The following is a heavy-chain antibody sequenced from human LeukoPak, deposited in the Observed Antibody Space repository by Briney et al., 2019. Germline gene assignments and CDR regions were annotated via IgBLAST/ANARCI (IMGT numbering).Heavy chain of an antibody. Sequence: PSETLSLTCAVYGASFSDYYWSWTRQPPGKGLEWIGEINHSGNTIYNPSLKSRVTISVDTSKNQFSLRLSYVTAADTTMYYCARLHFDYYFDYWGQGTLVTVSS. V-gene: IGHV4-34*01. D-gene: IGHD3-9*01. J-gene: IGHJ4*02. CDR2: INHSGNT. CDR3: ARLHFDYYFDY. CDR1: GASFSDYY.